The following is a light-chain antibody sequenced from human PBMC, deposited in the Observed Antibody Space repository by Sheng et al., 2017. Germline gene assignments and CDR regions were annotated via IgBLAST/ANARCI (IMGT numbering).Light chain of an antibody. J-gene: IGKJ1*01. CDR1: QSISSN. Sequence: TVMTQSPATLSVSPGERATLSCRASQSISSNLAWYQLKPGQAPRLLIYGASTRATGIPARFSGSGSGTDFTLTISSLQSEDFAVYYCHHYNEWPSFGQGTKVEIK. CDR3: HHYNEWPS. CDR2: GAS. V-gene: IGKV3-15*01.